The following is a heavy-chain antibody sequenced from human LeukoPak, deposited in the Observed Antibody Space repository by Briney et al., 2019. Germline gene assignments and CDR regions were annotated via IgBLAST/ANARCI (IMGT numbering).Heavy chain of an antibody. J-gene: IGHJ5*02. CDR3: ARREGITGTTKWFDP. V-gene: IGHV5-51*01. CDR2: IYPADSDI. Sequence: GESLKISCKGSGYSINNYWIAWVRQMPGKGLEWMGIIYPADSDIRYSPSFQGQVTISADKSISTAYLQWSSLKASDTAMYYCARREGITGTTKWFDPWGQGTLVTVSS. CDR1: GYSINNYW. D-gene: IGHD1-7*01.